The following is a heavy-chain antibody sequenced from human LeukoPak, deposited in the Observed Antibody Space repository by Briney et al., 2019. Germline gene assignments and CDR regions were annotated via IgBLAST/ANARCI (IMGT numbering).Heavy chain of an antibody. J-gene: IGHJ4*02. CDR3: ARSTVWGSYSRRGFGY. CDR2: MNSNSGNT. D-gene: IGHD3-16*01. V-gene: IGHV1-8*01. Sequence: ASVKVSCKASGYTFTSYDINWVRQATGQGLEWMGWMNSNSGNTGYAQKFQGRVTMTRNTSISTAYMELSSLRSEDTAVYYCARSTVWGSYSRRGFGYWGQGTLVTVSS. CDR1: GYTFTSYD.